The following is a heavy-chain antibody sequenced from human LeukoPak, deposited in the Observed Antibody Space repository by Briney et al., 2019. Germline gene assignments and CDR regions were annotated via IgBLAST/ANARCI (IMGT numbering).Heavy chain of an antibody. CDR2: INPNSGGT. CDR1: GYTFTGYY. J-gene: IGHJ3*01. Sequence: ASVKVSCKASGYTFTGYYIHWVRQAPGQGLEWMGRINPNSGGTDYAQKFQGRITMTRYTSISTAYMELSRLRSDDTAVYYCAGRLGYCSSRNCPSPWGQGTMVTVSS. CDR3: AGRLGYCSSRNCPSP. D-gene: IGHD2-2*01. V-gene: IGHV1-2*06.